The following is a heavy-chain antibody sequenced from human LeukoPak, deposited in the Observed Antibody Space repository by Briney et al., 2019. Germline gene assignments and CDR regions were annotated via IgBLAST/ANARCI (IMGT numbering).Heavy chain of an antibody. CDR2: IYYSGST. CDR1: GGSISSSSYY. CDR3: ARRDRYSSSSTWGY. D-gene: IGHD6-6*01. V-gene: IGHV4-39*01. Sequence: PSETLSLTCTVSGGSISSSSYYWGWIRQPPGKGLEWIGSIYYSGSTYYNPSLKSRVTISVDTSKNQFSLKLSSVTAADTAVYYCARRDRYSSSSTWGYWGQGTLVTVSS. J-gene: IGHJ4*02.